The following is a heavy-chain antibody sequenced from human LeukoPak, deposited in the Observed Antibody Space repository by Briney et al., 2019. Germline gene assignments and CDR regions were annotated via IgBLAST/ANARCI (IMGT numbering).Heavy chain of an antibody. CDR3: AKERVRCSSTTCYPDAFDI. V-gene: IGHV3-23*01. Sequence: GGSLRLSCAASGFTFSDYYMSWIRQAPGKGLEWVSGISAAGGSAYYADSVKGRFTGSRDNSKYTMYLQMNSLRAEDTAVYYCAKERVRCSSTTCYPDAFDIWGQGTVVTVSS. CDR2: ISAAGGSA. D-gene: IGHD2-2*01. CDR1: GFTFSDYY. J-gene: IGHJ3*02.